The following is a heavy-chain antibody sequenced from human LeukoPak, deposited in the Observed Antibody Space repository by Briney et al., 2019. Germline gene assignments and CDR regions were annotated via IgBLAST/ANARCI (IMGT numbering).Heavy chain of an antibody. CDR3: ARADTSGTYSSDAFDI. CDR1: GGSISSSSYY. Sequence: SETLSLTCTVSGGSISSSSYYWGWIRQPPGKGLEWIGEIYHSGTTNYIPSLKSRVTISVDKSKNHFSLNLSSVTAADTAVYYCARADTSGTYSSDAFDIWGQGTMVTVSS. V-gene: IGHV4-39*07. CDR2: IYHSGTT. J-gene: IGHJ3*02. D-gene: IGHD3-10*01.